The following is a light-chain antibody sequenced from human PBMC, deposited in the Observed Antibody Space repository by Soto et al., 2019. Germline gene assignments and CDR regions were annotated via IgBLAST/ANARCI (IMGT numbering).Light chain of an antibody. CDR2: AAS. CDR3: QQLNSYPRT. V-gene: IGKV1-9*01. CDR1: QGISSY. Sequence: HLNQSPSSLSASVGDSVTIPCRASQGISSYLAWYQQKPGKAPKLLIYAASTLQRGVPSRVSVSASGTDFTLTISSLQPEDWSTDYGQQLNSYPRTFGGGTKLDI. J-gene: IGKJ4*01.